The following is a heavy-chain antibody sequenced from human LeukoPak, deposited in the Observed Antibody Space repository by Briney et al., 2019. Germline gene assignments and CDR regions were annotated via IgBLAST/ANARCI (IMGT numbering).Heavy chain of an antibody. CDR2: IKEDGSAK. CDR3: VMDMDV. CDR1: GFIFSSYW. J-gene: IGHJ6*02. Sequence: PGGSLRLFCAASGFIFSSYWMNWVRQAPGKGLEWVANIKEDGSAKYYVDSVKGRFTISRDNAKNSLYLQMNSLRAEDTAVYYCVMDMDVWGQGTTVTVSS. V-gene: IGHV3-7*05.